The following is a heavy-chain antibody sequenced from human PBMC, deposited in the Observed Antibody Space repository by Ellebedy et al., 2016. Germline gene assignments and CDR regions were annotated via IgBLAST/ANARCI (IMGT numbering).Heavy chain of an antibody. Sequence: SETLSLTCTVSGGSISSYYWSWIRQPPGKGLEWIGYIYYSGSTNYNPSLKSRVTISVDTSKNQFSLKLSSVTAADTAVYYCARDPRLGGGMDVWGQGTTVTVSS. CDR3: ARDPRLGGGMDV. CDR2: IYYSGST. J-gene: IGHJ6*02. CDR1: GGSISSYY. D-gene: IGHD3-16*01. V-gene: IGHV4-59*01.